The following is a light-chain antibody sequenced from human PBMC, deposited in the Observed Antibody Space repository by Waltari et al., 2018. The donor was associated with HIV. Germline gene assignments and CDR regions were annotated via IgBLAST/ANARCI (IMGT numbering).Light chain of an antibody. CDR2: EVN. CDR3: CSYVTTGTWV. CDR1: SSDIGNYDL. J-gene: IGLJ3*02. Sequence: QSALTQPASVSASPGQSITISCTGTSSDIGNYDLVAWYQQRPGKAPNLMIYEVNKWPSGVSNRFSGSKSGITASLTISGLQAEDEADYYCCSYVTTGTWVFGGGTKLTVL. V-gene: IGLV2-23*02.